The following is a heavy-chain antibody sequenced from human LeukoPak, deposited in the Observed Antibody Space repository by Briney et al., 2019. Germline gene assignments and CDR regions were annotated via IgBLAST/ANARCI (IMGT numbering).Heavy chain of an antibody. Sequence: SQTLSLTCAISGDSVSSNSAAWNWIRQSPSRGLEWLGRTYYRSKWYNDYAVSVKSRITINPDTSKNQFSLQLNSVTPEDTAVYYCARGQFMVRGVINWFDPWGQGTLVNVSS. CDR2: TYYRSKWYN. J-gene: IGHJ5*02. V-gene: IGHV6-1*01. CDR3: ARGQFMVRGVINWFDP. D-gene: IGHD3-10*01. CDR1: GDSVSSNSAA.